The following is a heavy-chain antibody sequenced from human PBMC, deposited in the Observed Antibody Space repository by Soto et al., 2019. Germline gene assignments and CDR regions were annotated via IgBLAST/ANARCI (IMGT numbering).Heavy chain of an antibody. J-gene: IGHJ4*02. CDR1: GFTFSSYA. Sequence: ESGGGVVQPGRSLRLSCAASGFTFSSYAMHWVRQAPGKGLEWVAVISYDGSNKYYADSVKGRFTISRDNSKNTLYLQMSSLRAEDTAVYYCARGPYDIPFYYFDYWGQGTLVTVSS. CDR2: ISYDGSNK. D-gene: IGHD3-9*01. V-gene: IGHV3-30-3*01. CDR3: ARGPYDIPFYYFDY.